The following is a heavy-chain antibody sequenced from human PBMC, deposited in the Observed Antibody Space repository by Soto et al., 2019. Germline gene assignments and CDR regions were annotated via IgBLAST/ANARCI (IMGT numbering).Heavy chain of an antibody. CDR3: ARDFTGYCSGGSCYSLAFDI. J-gene: IGHJ3*02. V-gene: IGHV1-69*13. Sequence: SVKVSCKASGGTFSSYAISWVRQAPGRGLEWMGGIIPIFGTANYAQKFQGRVTITADESTSTAYMELSSLRSEDTAVYYCARDFTGYCSGGSCYSLAFDIWGQGTMVTVSS. D-gene: IGHD2-15*01. CDR2: IIPIFGTA. CDR1: GGTFSSYA.